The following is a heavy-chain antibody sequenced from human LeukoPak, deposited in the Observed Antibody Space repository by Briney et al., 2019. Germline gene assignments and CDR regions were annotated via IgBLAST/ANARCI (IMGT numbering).Heavy chain of an antibody. CDR1: GYSISSGYY. J-gene: IGHJ5*02. Sequence: PSETLSLTCTVSGYSISSGYYWGWIRQPPGKRPEWVGSIHSSGNTYYNPTLKSRVTISVDTSKNQFSLNLTSVTAADAAVYYCARDLGYSGFDWAPWGQGTLVIVSS. CDR2: IHSSGNT. V-gene: IGHV4-38-2*02. CDR3: ARDLGYSGFDWAP. D-gene: IGHD5-12*01.